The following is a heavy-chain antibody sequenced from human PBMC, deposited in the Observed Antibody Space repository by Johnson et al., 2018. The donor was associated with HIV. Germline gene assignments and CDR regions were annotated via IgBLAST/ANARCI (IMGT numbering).Heavy chain of an antibody. CDR2: INNDGRST. CDR3: ASERIGYSSSGDAFDI. D-gene: IGHD6-13*01. V-gene: IGHV3-74*01. J-gene: IGHJ3*02. Sequence: VQLVESGGGLVQPGGSLRLSCAASGFTFSSYWMHWVRQAPGKGLVWVSRINNDGRSTTYADSVKGRFTISRDNAQNTLYLQMNSLGAEDTAVYYCASERIGYSSSGDAFDIWGQGTMVTVSS. CDR1: GFTFSSYW.